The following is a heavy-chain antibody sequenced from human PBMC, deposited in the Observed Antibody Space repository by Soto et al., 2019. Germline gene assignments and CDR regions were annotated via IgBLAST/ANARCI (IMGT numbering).Heavy chain of an antibody. J-gene: IGHJ4*02. CDR1: GFTFSSYW. CDR3: ARGVGAYYDFWSGYYLDY. V-gene: IGHV3-7*03. D-gene: IGHD3-3*01. CDR2: IKQDGSEK. Sequence: PGGSLRLSCAASGFTFSSYWMSWVRQAPGKGLEWVANIKQDGSEKYYVDSVKGRFTISRDNDKNSLYLQMNSLRAEDTAVYYCARGVGAYYDFWSGYYLDYWGQGTLVTSPQ.